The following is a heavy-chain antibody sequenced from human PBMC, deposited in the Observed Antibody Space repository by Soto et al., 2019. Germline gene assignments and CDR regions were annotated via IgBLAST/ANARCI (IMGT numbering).Heavy chain of an antibody. CDR2: IYYSGST. D-gene: IGHD3-3*01. Sequence: SETLSLTCTVSGGSISSSSYYWGWIRQPPGKGLEWIGSIYYSGSTYYNPSLKSRVTISVDTSKNQFSLKLSSVTAADTAVYYCARSYVFWSGYYIHYYYGMDVWGQGTTVTVSS. CDR1: GGSISSSSYY. CDR3: ARSYVFWSGYYIHYYYGMDV. V-gene: IGHV4-39*01. J-gene: IGHJ6*02.